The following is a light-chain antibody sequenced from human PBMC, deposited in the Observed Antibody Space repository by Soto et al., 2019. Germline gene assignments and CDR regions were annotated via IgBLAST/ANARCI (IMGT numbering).Light chain of an antibody. V-gene: IGLV2-11*01. Sequence: QSALTQPRSVSGSPGQSVTISCTGTSSDVGGYNYVSWYQYNPGKAPKLMIFDVSARPSGVPDRFSGSKSANTASLTVSGLQAEDEADYYCSSYAVTNIFVFGTGTKLTVL. J-gene: IGLJ1*01. CDR1: SSDVGGYNY. CDR2: DVS. CDR3: SSYAVTNIFV.